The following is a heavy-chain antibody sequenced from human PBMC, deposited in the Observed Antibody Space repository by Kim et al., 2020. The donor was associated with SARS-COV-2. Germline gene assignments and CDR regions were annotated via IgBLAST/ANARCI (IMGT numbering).Heavy chain of an antibody. CDR2: ICGDGGNE. D-gene: IGHD3-10*01. Sequence: GGSPRLSCAASGFKFSSYAMTWVRQAPGKGLEWVAYICGDGGNELYADSVKGRFTISRDISKNTVSLQMHSLRAEDTAVYYCAKYVSDGSVVSYGMYV. CDR1: GFKFSSYA. J-gene: IGHJ6*01. V-gene: IGHV3-30*02. CDR3: AKYVSDGSVVSYGMYV.